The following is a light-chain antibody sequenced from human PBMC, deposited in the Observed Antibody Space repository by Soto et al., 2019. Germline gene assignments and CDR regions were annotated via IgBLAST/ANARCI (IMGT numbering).Light chain of an antibody. J-gene: IGKJ5*01. V-gene: IGKV3-20*01. CDR2: GAS. CDR1: QSVSSY. CDR3: QQYGSSPMT. Sequence: EIVLTQSPATLSLSPGQRSTLSCRASQSVSSYLAWYQQKPGKAPRLLIYGASSRATGIPERFSGSGSGTDFTLTISRLQPEDFAVYYCQQYGSSPMTFGHGTRLEIK.